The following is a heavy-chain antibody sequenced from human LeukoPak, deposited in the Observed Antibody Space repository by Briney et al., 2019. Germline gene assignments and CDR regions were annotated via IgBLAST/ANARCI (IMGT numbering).Heavy chain of an antibody. Sequence: ASVKVSCKASGYTFTSYYMHWVRQAPGQGLEWMGIINPSGGSTSYAQKFQGRVTMTRDTSTSTVYMELSSLRSEDTAVYYCAREYYDILTGYQHFDYWGQGTLVTVPS. CDR3: AREYYDILTGYQHFDY. J-gene: IGHJ4*02. CDR2: INPSGGST. CDR1: GYTFTSYY. D-gene: IGHD3-9*01. V-gene: IGHV1-46*03.